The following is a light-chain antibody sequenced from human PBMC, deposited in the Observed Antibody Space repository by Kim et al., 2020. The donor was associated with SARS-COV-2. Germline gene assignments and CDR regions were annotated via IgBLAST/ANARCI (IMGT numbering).Light chain of an antibody. V-gene: IGLV3-1*01. J-gene: IGLJ2*01. CDR2: QDS. CDR3: QAWDRSVV. CDR1: KLGDKY. Sequence: VSPGQTASITCSGDKLGDKYACWYQQKPGQSPVLVIYQDSKRPSGIPERFSGSNSGNTATLTISGTQAMDEADYYCQAWDRSVVFGGGTKLTVL.